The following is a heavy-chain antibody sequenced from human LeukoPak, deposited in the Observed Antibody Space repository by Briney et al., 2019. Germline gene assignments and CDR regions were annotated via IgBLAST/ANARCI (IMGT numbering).Heavy chain of an antibody. Sequence: SETLSLTCTVSGGSISSSSYYWGWIRQPPGKGLEWIGSIYYSGSTYYNPSLKSRVTISVDTSKNQFSLKLSFVTAADTDVYYCARRGYFLDYWGQGTLVTVSS. CDR1: GGSISSSSYY. CDR3: ARRGYFLDY. V-gene: IGHV4-39*01. J-gene: IGHJ4*02. CDR2: IYYSGST.